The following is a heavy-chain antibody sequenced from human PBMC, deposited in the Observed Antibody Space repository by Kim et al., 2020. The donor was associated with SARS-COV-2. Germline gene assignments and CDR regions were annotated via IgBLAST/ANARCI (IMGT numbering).Heavy chain of an antibody. D-gene: IGHD5-12*01. V-gene: IGHV4-30-2*01. J-gene: IGHJ4*02. Sequence: YNPALRRRVTISVDRSKNQFSRKLSSVTAADTAVYYCAGGREMATIYFDYWGQGTLVTVSS. CDR3: AGGREMATIYFDY.